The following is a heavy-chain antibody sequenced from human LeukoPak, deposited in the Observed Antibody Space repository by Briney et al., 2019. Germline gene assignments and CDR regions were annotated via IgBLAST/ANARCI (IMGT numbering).Heavy chain of an antibody. J-gene: IGHJ4*02. CDR2: ISSSGST. Sequence: SQTLSLTCTVSGDSISSGDYYWSWIRQPAGKGLEWIGRISSSGSTNYNPSLKSRVTISVDTSKNQFSLKLSSVTAADTAVYYCARVYVGVWLDPRRNYFDYWGQGTLVTVSS. CDR1: GDSISSGDYY. CDR3: ARVYVGVWLDPRRNYFDY. D-gene: IGHD3-10*01. V-gene: IGHV4-61*02.